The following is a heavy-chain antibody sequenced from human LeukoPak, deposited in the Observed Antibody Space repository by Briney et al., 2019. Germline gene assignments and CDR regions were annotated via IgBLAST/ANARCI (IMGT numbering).Heavy chain of an antibody. D-gene: IGHD2-2*01. J-gene: IGHJ4*02. CDR3: ATLRGSSTAVFDY. CDR2: ISGSGST. V-gene: IGHV4-4*09. Sequence: KPSETLSLTCTVSGGSISSYYWHWIRQTPGKGLEWIGYISGSGSTDYNPSLKSRVTISVDTSKTHFSLKLTSVTAADTAVYYCATLRGSSTAVFDYWGQGTVVTVSS. CDR1: GGSISSYY.